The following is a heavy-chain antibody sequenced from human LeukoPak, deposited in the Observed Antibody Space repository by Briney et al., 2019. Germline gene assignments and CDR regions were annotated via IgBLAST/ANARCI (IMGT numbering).Heavy chain of an antibody. CDR2: INPNSGGT. CDR3: AKEKEWLANDAFGI. D-gene: IGHD6-19*01. Sequence: VSVKVSCKASGYTFTGYYMHWVRQAPGQGLEWMGWINPNSGGTNYAQKFQGRVIMTRDTSISTVYMELSRLRSDDTAVYYCAKEKEWLANDAFGIWGQGTMVTVS. J-gene: IGHJ3*02. CDR1: GYTFTGYY. V-gene: IGHV1-2*02.